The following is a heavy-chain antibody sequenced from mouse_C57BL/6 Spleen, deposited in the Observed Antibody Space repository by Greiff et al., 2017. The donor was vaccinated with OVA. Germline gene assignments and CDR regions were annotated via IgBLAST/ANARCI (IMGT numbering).Heavy chain of an antibody. D-gene: IGHD2-4*01. CDR1: GYTFTSYW. CDR3: AISYDYDMVDY. V-gene: IGHV1-74*01. CDR2: IHPSDSDT. J-gene: IGHJ2*01. Sequence: QVQLKQPGAELVKPGASVKVSCKASGYTFTSYWLHWVKQRPGQGLEWIGRIHPSDSDTNYNQQFQGKATLTVDKSASTAYMQLSSLTSEDSAVYYCAISYDYDMVDYWGQGTTLTVSS.